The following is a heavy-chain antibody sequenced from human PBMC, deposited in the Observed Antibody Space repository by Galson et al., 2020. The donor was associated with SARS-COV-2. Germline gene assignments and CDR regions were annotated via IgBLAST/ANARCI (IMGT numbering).Heavy chain of an antibody. CDR2: INHSGRT. V-gene: IGHV4-34*01. CDR1: GGSFSGYY. CDR3: ARGHRGVVPSPVLGLGPFYSYYYMDV. J-gene: IGHJ6*03. D-gene: IGHD3-10*01. Sequence: SQTLSLTCAVYGGSFSGYYWSWIRQPPGKGLEWLGEINHSGRTNYNPSLKSRVTISVDTSKNQFSLKLSSVTAADTAVYYCARGHRGVVPSPVLGLGPFYSYYYMDVWDKGATVTVAS.